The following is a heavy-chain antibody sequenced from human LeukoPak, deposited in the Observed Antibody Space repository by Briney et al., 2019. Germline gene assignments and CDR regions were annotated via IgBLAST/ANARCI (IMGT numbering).Heavy chain of an antibody. D-gene: IGHD6-13*01. CDR2: ISSSSSYI. Sequence: GGSLRLSCAASGFTFSSYSMNWVGQAPGKGLEWVSSISSSSSYIYYADSVKGRFNISRDNAKNSLYLQMNSLRAEDRAVYYCARDRQQQLVHNWCDPWGQGTLVTVSS. CDR1: GFTFSSYS. V-gene: IGHV3-21*01. CDR3: ARDRQQQLVHNWCDP. J-gene: IGHJ5*02.